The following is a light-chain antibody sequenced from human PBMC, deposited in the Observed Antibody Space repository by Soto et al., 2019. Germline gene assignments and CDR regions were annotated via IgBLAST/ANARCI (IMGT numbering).Light chain of an antibody. Sequence: EIVLTQSPGTLSLSAGERVTLSCRASQSVTSSYLAWYQQKPGQAPRLLIYDASSRATGIPDRFSGSGSGTDFTLSISRLEPEDFAVYYCQQYASSPASFGQGTKVDIK. V-gene: IGKV3-20*01. CDR1: QSVTSSY. CDR2: DAS. J-gene: IGKJ1*01. CDR3: QQYASSPAS.